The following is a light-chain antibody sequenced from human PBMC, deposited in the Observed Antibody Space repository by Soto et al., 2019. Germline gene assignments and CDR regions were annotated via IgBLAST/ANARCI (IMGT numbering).Light chain of an antibody. J-gene: IGKJ1*01. CDR3: LQDHSYPLT. CDR1: QDIGND. Sequence: AIQMTQSPSSLSASVGDRVTITCRASQDIGNDLGWYQQKPGKAPKLLIYVASSLQSGVPSRFSGSGSGTDFTLTISSLQPGDFATYYCLQDHSYPLTFGQGTKVEIK. CDR2: VAS. V-gene: IGKV1-6*01.